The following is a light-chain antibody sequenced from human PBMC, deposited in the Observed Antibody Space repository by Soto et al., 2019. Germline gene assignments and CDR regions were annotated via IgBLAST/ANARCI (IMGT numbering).Light chain of an antibody. CDR3: QQSYSTPPT. CDR2: AAS. V-gene: IGKV1-39*01. J-gene: IGKJ1*01. CDR1: QSISSY. Sequence: DIQMTQSPSSLSASVGDRVTITYRASQSISSYLNWYQQKPGKAPKLLIYAASSLQSGVPSRFSGSGSGTDFTLTISSLQPEDFATYYCQQSYSTPPTFGHGTKVEIK.